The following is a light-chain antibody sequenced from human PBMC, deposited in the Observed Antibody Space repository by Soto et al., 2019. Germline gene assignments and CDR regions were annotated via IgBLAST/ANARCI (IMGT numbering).Light chain of an antibody. V-gene: IGKV3-15*01. CDR1: QSVSSN. J-gene: IGKJ1*01. CDR3: QQYNNWPRT. Sequence: ELLRTQSQATLSVSAGERATLSCRASQSVSSNLAWYQQKPGQAPRLLIYGASTRATGIPARFSGSGSGTEFTLTISSLQSEDFAVYYCQQYNNWPRTCGQGTKGDIK. CDR2: GAS.